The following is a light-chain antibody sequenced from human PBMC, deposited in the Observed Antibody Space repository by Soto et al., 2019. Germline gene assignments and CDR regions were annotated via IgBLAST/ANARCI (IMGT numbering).Light chain of an antibody. V-gene: IGKV1-39*01. CDR1: QNIDIS. CDR2: GAS. CDR3: QQTSNTPQT. Sequence: DIQMTQSPSSLSASVGDRVTITCRASQNIDISLHWYQQKPGTAPKLLIYGASSLQSGVPSRFSGSGSATDFTLTIRSLQPEDFATYDGQQTSNTPQTFGGGTKVEIK. J-gene: IGKJ4*01.